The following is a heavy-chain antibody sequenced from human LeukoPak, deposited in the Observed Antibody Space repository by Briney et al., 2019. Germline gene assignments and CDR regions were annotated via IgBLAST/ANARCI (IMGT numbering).Heavy chain of an antibody. D-gene: IGHD5-12*01. J-gene: IGHJ4*02. V-gene: IGHV3-9*01. CDR1: GFTFDDYA. CDR3: ARRRPEGGKWWLRDSYTFDY. CDR2: ISWNSGSI. Sequence: PGGSLRLSCAASGFTFDDYAMHWVRQAPGKGLEWVSGISWNSGSIGYADSVKGRFTISRDNAKNSLYLQMNSLRAEDTALYYCARRRPEGGKWWLRDSYTFDYWGQGTLVTVSS.